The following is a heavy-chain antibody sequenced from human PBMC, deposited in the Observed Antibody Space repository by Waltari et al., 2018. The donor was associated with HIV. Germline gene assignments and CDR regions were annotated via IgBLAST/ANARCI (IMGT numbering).Heavy chain of an antibody. V-gene: IGHV3-74*01. D-gene: IGHD3-10*01. CDR3: SRDTFGEYDY. J-gene: IGHJ4*02. CDR1: GFSVSSYW. CDR2: INIDGSRI. Sequence: EVQLVQSGGGLIKPGGSLRLSCAASGFSVSSYWMHWVRQTPGKGLVGVSLINIDGSRIDYADAVRGRFTNSRDSAKNTLSLQMNSLTEEDTAVYYCSRDTFGEYDYWGQGTLVTVSS.